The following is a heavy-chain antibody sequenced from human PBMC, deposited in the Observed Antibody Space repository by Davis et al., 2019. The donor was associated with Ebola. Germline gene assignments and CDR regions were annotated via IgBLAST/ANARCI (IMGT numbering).Heavy chain of an antibody. D-gene: IGHD3/OR15-3a*01. CDR1: GFTFRSSG. J-gene: IGHJ6*03. V-gene: IGHV3-23*01. Sequence: GESLKISCAASGFTFRSSGMSWVRQAPGKGLEWVSVISGRGSTIYYADSVKGRFTISRDNAKNSLFLEMNSLRAEDTAFYYCASGDGRGRSYDMDVWGQGTTVTVSS. CDR2: ISGRGSTI. CDR3: ASGDGRGRSYDMDV.